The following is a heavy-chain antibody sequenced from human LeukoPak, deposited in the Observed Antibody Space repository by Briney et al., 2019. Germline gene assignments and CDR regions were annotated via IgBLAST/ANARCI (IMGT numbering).Heavy chain of an antibody. Sequence: ASVKVSCKASGYTFTSYGISWVRQAPGQGLEWMGWISAYNGNTNYAQKLQGRVTMTTDTSTSTAYMELRSLRSDDTAVYYCASAVVPAATDAFDIWGQGTMVTVSS. D-gene: IGHD2-2*01. V-gene: IGHV1-18*01. CDR2: ISAYNGNT. CDR3: ASAVVPAATDAFDI. J-gene: IGHJ3*02. CDR1: GYTFTSYG.